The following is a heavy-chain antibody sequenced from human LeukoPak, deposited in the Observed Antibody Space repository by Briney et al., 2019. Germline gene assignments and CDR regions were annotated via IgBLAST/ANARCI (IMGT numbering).Heavy chain of an antibody. CDR3: AKGRSSSSSRWFDP. J-gene: IGHJ5*02. Sequence: PGGSLRLSCTASGFTFSSYAMSWVRQAPGKGLEWVSAISGSGGSTYYADSVKGRFTISRDNSKNTLYLQMNSLRAEDTAVYYCAKGRSSSSSRWFDPWGQGTLVTVSS. CDR2: ISGSGGST. CDR1: GFTFSSYA. V-gene: IGHV3-23*01. D-gene: IGHD6-6*01.